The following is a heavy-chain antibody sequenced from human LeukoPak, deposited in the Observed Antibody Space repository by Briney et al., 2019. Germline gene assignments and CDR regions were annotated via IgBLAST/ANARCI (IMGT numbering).Heavy chain of an antibody. J-gene: IGHJ4*02. Sequence: GASVKVSCKASGDTFTDYYIHWLRQAHGQGLEWMGGIIPIFGTANYAQKFQGRVTITTDESTSTAYMELSSLRSEDTAVYYCARDSGGSGSYFVGNFDYWGQGTLVTVSS. CDR2: IIPIFGTA. CDR1: GDTFTDYY. D-gene: IGHD3-10*01. V-gene: IGHV1-69*05. CDR3: ARDSGGSGSYFVGNFDY.